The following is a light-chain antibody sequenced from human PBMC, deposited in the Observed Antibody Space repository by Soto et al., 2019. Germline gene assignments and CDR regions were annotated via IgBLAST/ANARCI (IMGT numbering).Light chain of an antibody. V-gene: IGKV1-5*01. J-gene: IGKJ4*02. CDR3: QQYNSYRLT. Sequence: DIPMTQSPSTLSASVGDRVTITCRASQSISSWLAWYQQKPGKAPKLLIYDASSLESGVPSRFSGSGSGTEVTLTISSLQPDDFATYYCQQYNSYRLTFGGETNVEIK. CDR2: DAS. CDR1: QSISSW.